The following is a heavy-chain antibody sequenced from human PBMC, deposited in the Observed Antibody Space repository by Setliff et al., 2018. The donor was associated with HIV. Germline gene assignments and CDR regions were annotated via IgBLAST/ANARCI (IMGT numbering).Heavy chain of an antibody. V-gene: IGHV4-59*08. CDR3: ARHSPSDY. CDR2: IYNSAST. Sequence: SETLSLTCTVSGGSISGHYWSWIRQPPGKGLEWIGYIYNSASTSYNPSLKSRVTTSVDTSKNQFSLKLSSVTAADTAVYYCARHSPSDYWGQGTLVTVSS. CDR1: GGSISGHY. J-gene: IGHJ4*02.